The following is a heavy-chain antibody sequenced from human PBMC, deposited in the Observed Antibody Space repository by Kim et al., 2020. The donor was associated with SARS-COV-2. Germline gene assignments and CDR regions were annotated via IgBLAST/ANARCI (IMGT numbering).Heavy chain of an antibody. V-gene: IGHV3-49*03. CDR2: IRSKAYGGTT. CDR3: TRITLVRGLITFDY. Sequence: GGSLRLSCTASGFTFGDYAMSWFRQAPGKGLEWVGFIRSKAYGGTTEYAASVKGRFTISRDDSKTIAYLQMNSLKTEDTAVYYCTRITLVRGLITFDYWGQGTLVTVSS. J-gene: IGHJ4*02. D-gene: IGHD3-10*01. CDR1: GFTFGDYA.